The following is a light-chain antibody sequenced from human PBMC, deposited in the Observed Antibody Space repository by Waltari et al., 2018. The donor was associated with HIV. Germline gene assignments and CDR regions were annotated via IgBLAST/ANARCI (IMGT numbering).Light chain of an antibody. CDR3: QQYETDSRS. Sequence: DIQMTQSPSSVSASVGDRVTITCRASEDINKWLAWYQQKPGKAPNLLIYKATILETGVPSRFSGSVSVTDFTLTISNLQSDDFATYYCQQYETDSRSFGPGTKV. CDR2: KAT. CDR1: EDINKW. V-gene: IGKV1-5*03. J-gene: IGKJ1*01.